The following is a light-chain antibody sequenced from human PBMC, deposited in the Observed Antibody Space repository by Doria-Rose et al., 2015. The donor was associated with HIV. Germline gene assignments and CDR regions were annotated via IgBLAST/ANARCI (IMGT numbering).Light chain of an antibody. CDR3: HQYGTSWT. V-gene: IGKV3-20*01. Sequence: EIVLTQSPGTLSLSPGERATLSCRASQSFSSTYLAWYQQKPGQAPSLLIYDGSTMATGIPDRCSASGSGTDFTLTINRLEPEDFALYYCHQYGTSWTFGQGTKVEI. CDR2: DGS. J-gene: IGKJ1*01. CDR1: QSFSSTY.